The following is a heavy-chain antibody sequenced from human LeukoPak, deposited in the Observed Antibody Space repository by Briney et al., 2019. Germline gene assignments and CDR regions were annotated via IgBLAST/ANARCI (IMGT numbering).Heavy chain of an antibody. V-gene: IGHV3-7*01. CDR3: ASIGTIVGDAFDI. CDR2: IKQDGSEK. Sequence: GGSLRLSCAASGFTFSSYWMSWVRQAPGKGLEWVANIKQDGSEKYYVDSVKGRFTISRDNAKNSLYLQMNSLRAEDTAVYYCASIGTIVGDAFDIWGQGTMVTVSS. CDR1: GFTFSSYW. J-gene: IGHJ3*02. D-gene: IGHD1-26*01.